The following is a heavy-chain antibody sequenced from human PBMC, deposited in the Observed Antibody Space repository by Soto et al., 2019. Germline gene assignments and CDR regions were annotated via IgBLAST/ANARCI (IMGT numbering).Heavy chain of an antibody. CDR2: IYYSGST. CDR3: AREGAARGYYYYGMDV. Sequence: SETLSLTCTVSCGSISSYYWSWIRQPPGKGLEWIGYIYYSGSTNYNPSLKSRVTISVDTSKNQFSLKLSSVTAADTAVYYCAREGAARGYYYYGMDVWGQGTTVTVSS. J-gene: IGHJ6*02. V-gene: IGHV4-59*01. D-gene: IGHD3-16*01. CDR1: CGSISSYY.